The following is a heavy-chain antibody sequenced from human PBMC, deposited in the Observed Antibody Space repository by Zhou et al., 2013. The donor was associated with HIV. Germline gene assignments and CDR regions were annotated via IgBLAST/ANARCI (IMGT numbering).Heavy chain of an antibody. Sequence: QVQLQESGPGLVKPSETLSLTCAVSGYSISSGYQWGWIRQPPGKGLEWIGNINHSGRTSYNPSLKSRVTISGDTSKNQFSLKLSSVTAADTAVYYCASVRCHVDHCYFPLLGTAFDIWGQGTMVTVSS. V-gene: IGHV4-38-2*01. CDR1: GYSISSGYQ. CDR3: ASVRCHVDHCYFPLLGTAFDI. CDR2: INHSGRT. D-gene: IGHD2-15*01. J-gene: IGHJ3*02.